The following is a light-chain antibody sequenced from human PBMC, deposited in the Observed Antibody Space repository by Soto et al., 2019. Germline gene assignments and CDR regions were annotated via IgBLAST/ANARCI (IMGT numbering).Light chain of an antibody. CDR3: QSHDSSLSVRV. V-gene: IGLV1-40*01. Sequence: QSVLTQPPSVSGAPGQRVTMSCTGSSSNIGAGYDVHWYQQLPGTAPKLLIYGNSNRPSGVPDRFSGSKSGTSASLAITGLQAEDEADYDGQSHDSSLSVRVFGGGTQLTVL. CDR1: SSNIGAGYD. CDR2: GNS. J-gene: IGLJ3*02.